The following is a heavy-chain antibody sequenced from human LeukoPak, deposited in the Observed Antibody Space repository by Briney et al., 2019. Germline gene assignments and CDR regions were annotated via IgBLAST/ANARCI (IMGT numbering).Heavy chain of an antibody. CDR1: GYTFTSYD. CDR2: MNPNSGST. D-gene: IGHD4-23*01. Sequence: GGSVKFSCKASGYTFTSYDINWVRQATGQGLEWVGWMNPNSGSTGYAQKFQGRVTMTRNIFMSTAYMELSSLRSEDTAVYYCARDYGGNSGWFDPWGQGTLVTVSS. V-gene: IGHV1-8*01. J-gene: IGHJ5*02. CDR3: ARDYGGNSGWFDP.